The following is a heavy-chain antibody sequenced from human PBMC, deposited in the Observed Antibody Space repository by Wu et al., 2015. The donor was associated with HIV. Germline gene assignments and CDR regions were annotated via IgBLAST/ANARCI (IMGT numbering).Heavy chain of an antibody. CDR2: INPNSGGT. CDR3: ARSSGYVNDAFDI. J-gene: IGHJ3*02. Sequence: VQLVQSGAEVKKPGASVKVSCKAPGYTFTSYYMHWVRQAPGQGLEWMGWINPNSGGTNYAQKFQGRVTMTRDTSISTAYMELSRLRSDDTAVYYCARSSGYVNDAFDIWGQGTMVTVSS. D-gene: IGHD5-12*01. CDR1: GYTFTSYY. V-gene: IGHV1-2*02.